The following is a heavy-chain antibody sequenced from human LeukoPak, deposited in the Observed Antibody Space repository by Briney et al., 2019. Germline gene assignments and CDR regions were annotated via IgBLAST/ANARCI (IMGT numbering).Heavy chain of an antibody. CDR1: GGSITSSHYY. Sequence: SETLSLTCTVSGGSITSSHYYWGFMRQAPGKGPEWIGSIYYSGSTYYDPSLKSRVTISVDTSKNQFSLKLTSVTAADTAVYYCAILPASDTYYYDSIGYYRPGVHWGQGTLVAVSS. CDR3: AILPASDTYYYDSIGYYRPGVH. D-gene: IGHD3-22*01. CDR2: IYYSGST. V-gene: IGHV4-39*07. J-gene: IGHJ4*02.